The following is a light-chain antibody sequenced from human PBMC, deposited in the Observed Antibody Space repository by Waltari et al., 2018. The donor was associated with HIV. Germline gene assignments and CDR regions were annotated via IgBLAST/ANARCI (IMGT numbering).Light chain of an antibody. CDR1: QTVTSNY. CDR2: GAS. J-gene: IGKJ5*01. CDR3: QQYGGSPPMN. Sequence: EIVLTQSPDTLSLSPGERPTLSCRASQTVTSNYLAWYPQKPGQAPRLLIYGASTRATGIPDRFSGSGSGTDFTLTISRLEPEDFAVYYCQQYGGSPPMNFGQGTRLEIK. V-gene: IGKV3-20*01.